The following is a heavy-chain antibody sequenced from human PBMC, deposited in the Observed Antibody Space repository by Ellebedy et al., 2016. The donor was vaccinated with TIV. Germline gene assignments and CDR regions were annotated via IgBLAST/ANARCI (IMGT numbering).Heavy chain of an antibody. V-gene: IGHV3-74*01. Sequence: GESLKISCVASGFSFTTYWMHWVRQAPGKGLLWVSRINVDGTTINYADSVKGRFTISRDNAKNTVYLQMNSLRAEDSAVYHCTRELVGATSEFWGQGALVTVST. D-gene: IGHD1-26*01. J-gene: IGHJ4*02. CDR2: INVDGTTI. CDR1: GFSFTTYW. CDR3: TRELVGATSEF.